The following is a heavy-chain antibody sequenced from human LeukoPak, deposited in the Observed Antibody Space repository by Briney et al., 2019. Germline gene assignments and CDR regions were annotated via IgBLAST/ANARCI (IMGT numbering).Heavy chain of an antibody. CDR3: ARAEGYCSGSTCFSY. Sequence: GASVKVSCKTSGYSFTGYSINWMRQAPGQGLEWMGYINTNTGNPTYAQGFTVRFVFSLDTSVNTAYLQISSLKAEDTAVYYCARAEGYCSGSTCFSYWGQGTLVTVS. V-gene: IGHV7-4-1*02. CDR2: INTNTGNP. J-gene: IGHJ4*02. D-gene: IGHD2-15*01. CDR1: GYSFTGYS.